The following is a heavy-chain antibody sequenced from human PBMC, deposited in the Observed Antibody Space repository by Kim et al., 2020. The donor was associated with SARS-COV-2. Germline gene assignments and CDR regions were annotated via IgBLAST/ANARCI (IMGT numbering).Heavy chain of an antibody. CDR3: AKFVGSGSYFYYYGMDV. J-gene: IGHJ6*02. Sequence: VTGRFTISRDNYKNTLYLQMNSLRAEDTAVYYCAKFVGSGSYFYYYGMDVWGQGTTVTVSS. V-gene: IGHV3-23*01. D-gene: IGHD3-10*01.